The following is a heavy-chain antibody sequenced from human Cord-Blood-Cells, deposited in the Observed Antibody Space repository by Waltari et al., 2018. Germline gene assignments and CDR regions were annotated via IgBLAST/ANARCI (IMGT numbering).Heavy chain of an antibody. J-gene: IGHJ4*02. CDR2: TYYRSKWYN. D-gene: IGHD3-10*01. Sequence: QVQLQQSGPGPVKPSQTLSLTCAIPGDSVSSNSVAWQGAQQSPSRGLEWLGRTYYRSKWYNDYAVSVKSRITINPDTSKNQFSLQLNSVTPEDTAVYYCARAPGGRLGFDYWGQGTLVTVSS. V-gene: IGHV6-1*01. CDR3: ARAPGGRLGFDY. CDR1: GDSVSSNSVA.